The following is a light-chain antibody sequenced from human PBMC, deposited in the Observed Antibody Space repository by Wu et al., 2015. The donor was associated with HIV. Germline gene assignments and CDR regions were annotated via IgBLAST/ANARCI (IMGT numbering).Light chain of an antibody. CDR3: QQSHSIPRT. J-gene: IGKJ1*01. CDR1: QILLV. V-gene: IGKV1-39*01. CDR2: FI. Sequence: LSASXGDRVTLTCRASQILLVFKIWYHKNHGKSPSTPDLCFIVFASGVPSRFSGSGSGSDFTLTINNLQVEDVATYYCQQSHSIPRTFGQGTKVEI.